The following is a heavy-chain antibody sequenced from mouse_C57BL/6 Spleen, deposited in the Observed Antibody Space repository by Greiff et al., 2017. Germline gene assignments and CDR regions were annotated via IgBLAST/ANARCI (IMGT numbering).Heavy chain of an antibody. CDR3: ARVDGWYFDV. CDR2: INYDGSST. J-gene: IGHJ1*03. D-gene: IGHD2-3*01. Sequence: EVQLVESEGGLVQPGSSMKLSCTASGFTFSDYYMAWVRQVPEKGLEWVANINYDGSSTYYLDSLKSRFIISRDNAKNILYLQMSSLKSEDTATYYCARVDGWYFDVWGTGTTVTVSS. CDR1: GFTFSDYY. V-gene: IGHV5-16*01.